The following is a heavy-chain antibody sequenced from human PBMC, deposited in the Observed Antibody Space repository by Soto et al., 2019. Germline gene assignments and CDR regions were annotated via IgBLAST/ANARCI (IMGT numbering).Heavy chain of an antibody. D-gene: IGHD6-19*01. J-gene: IGHJ4*02. CDR1: GFTFSSYD. CDR3: ASSEPAYSSGWSQFDY. V-gene: IGHV3-13*01. CDR2: IGTAGDT. Sequence: GGSLRLSCAASGFTFSSYDMHWVRQATGKGLEWVSAIGTAGDTYYPGSVKGRFTISRENAKNSLYLQMNSLRAEDTAVYYCASSEPAYSSGWSQFDYWGQGTLVTVSS.